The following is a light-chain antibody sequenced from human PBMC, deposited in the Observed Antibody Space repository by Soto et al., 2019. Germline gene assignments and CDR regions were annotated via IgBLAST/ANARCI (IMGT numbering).Light chain of an antibody. CDR2: EVR. V-gene: IGLV2-14*01. CDR3: SSYTTTSTLV. J-gene: IGLJ3*02. CDR1: NRDVGPYNL. Sequence: QSALTQPASVSGSPGQSITIACTGTNRDVGPYNLVSWYQQRPGEAPKLIISEVRNRPSGISYRFTGSKSGNTASLTISGLQAEDEADYYCSSYTTTSTLVFGGGTKLTVL.